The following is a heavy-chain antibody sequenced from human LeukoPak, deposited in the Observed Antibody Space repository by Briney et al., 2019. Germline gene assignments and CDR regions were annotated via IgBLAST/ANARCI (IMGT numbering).Heavy chain of an antibody. Sequence: HPGRSLRLSCVASGFSFDDYAMHWVRHAPGKGLEWVSGISWSSSSIVSADSVKGRFTISRDNDKSSLYLQMNSLRAEDMALDYCAKAGGGSSSWYGLDYWGQGTLVTVSS. CDR3: AKAGGGSSSWYGLDY. CDR2: ISWSSSSI. V-gene: IGHV3-9*03. J-gene: IGHJ4*02. D-gene: IGHD6-13*01. CDR1: GFSFDDYA.